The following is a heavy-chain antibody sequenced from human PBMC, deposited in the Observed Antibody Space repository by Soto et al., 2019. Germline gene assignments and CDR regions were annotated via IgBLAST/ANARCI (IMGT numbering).Heavy chain of an antibody. V-gene: IGHV1-18*01. CDR2: ISAYNGNT. CDR1: GYTFTSYG. Sequence: GASVKVSCKASGYTFTSYGISWVRQAPGQGLEWMGWISAYNGNTNYAQKLQGRVTMTTDTSTSTAYMELRSLRSDDTAVYYCARVGVTYYYDSSGYPLDYWGQGTLVTVSS. J-gene: IGHJ4*02. CDR3: ARVGVTYYYDSSGYPLDY. D-gene: IGHD3-22*01.